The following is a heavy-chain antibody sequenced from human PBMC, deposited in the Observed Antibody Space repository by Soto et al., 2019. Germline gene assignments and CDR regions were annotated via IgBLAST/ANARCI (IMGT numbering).Heavy chain of an antibody. CDR2: ISGSGGNT. Sequence: EVQLLESGGGLVQPGGSLRLSCAASGFTFSNYAMTWVRQAPGKGLVWVSTISGSGGNTWYADSVKGRFTISRDNSKNTLYLQMNSLRAEDTAVYYCAKGGSAYCSGGSCYHPFDYWGQGTLATVSS. J-gene: IGHJ4*02. D-gene: IGHD2-15*01. CDR3: AKGGSAYCSGGSCYHPFDY. V-gene: IGHV3-23*01. CDR1: GFTFSNYA.